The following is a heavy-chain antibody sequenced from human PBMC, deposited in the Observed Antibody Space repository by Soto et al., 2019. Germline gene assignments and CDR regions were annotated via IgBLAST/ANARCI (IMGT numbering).Heavy chain of an antibody. V-gene: IGHV1-2*02. CDR3: AKGVTAATSGWFSHFDT. CDR1: GYTFSVFY. J-gene: IGHJ4*02. D-gene: IGHD6-19*01. CDR2: INPTRGGT. Sequence: QVQLVQSGAEVKKPGASVRVSCKASGYTFSVFYLHWVRQASGHGLEWEGSINPTRGGTNYAQKFRDRVTVTADPSISTAYIEFSRLSSDDTAVYYCAKGVTAATSGWFSHFDTWGQGTVVTVSS.